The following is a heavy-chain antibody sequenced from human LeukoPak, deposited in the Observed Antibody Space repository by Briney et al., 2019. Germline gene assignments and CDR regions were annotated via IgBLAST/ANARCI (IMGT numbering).Heavy chain of an antibody. CDR2: IIPIFGTA. J-gene: IGHJ4*02. CDR1: GGTLSSYA. Sequence: GASVKVSCKASGGTLSSYAISWVRQAPGQGLEWMGRIIPIFGTANYAQKFQGRVTITTDESTSTAYMELSSLRSEDTAVYYCARLNYDSSGYYRDYWGQGTLVTVSS. D-gene: IGHD3-22*01. CDR3: ARLNYDSSGYYRDY. V-gene: IGHV1-69*05.